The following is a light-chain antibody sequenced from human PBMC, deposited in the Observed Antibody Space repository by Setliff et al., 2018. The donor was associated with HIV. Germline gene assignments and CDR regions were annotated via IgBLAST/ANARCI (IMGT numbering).Light chain of an antibody. CDR3: SSYIISSTSVV. Sequence: QSALTQPASVSGSPGQSITISCTGTSSDVGGSHYVSWYQQHPGIAPKLMIFDVNNRPSGVSNRFSGSKSGNTASLTISGLQAEDEADYYCSSYIISSTSVVFGGETQLTVL. V-gene: IGLV2-14*01. CDR2: DVN. J-gene: IGLJ2*01. CDR1: SSDVGGSHY.